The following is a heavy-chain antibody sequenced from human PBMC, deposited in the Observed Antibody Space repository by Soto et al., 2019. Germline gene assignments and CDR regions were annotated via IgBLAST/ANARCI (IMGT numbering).Heavy chain of an antibody. CDR2: ISYDGSNK. CDR3: ADSGSYAY. V-gene: IGHV3-30*03. Sequence: QVQLVESGGGVVQPGRSLRLSCAASGFTFSSYGIHWVRQAPGKGLEWVAVISYDGSNKYYADSVKGRFTISRDNSKNTLYLQMNSLRAEDTAVYYCADSGSYAYWGQGTLVTVSS. J-gene: IGHJ4*02. CDR1: GFTFSSYG. D-gene: IGHD3-10*01.